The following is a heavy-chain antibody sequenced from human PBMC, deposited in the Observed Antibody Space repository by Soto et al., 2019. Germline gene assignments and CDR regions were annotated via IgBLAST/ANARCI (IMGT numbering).Heavy chain of an antibody. V-gene: IGHV3-23*01. CDR1: GFSFSNYG. Sequence: EVQLLGSGGGLVQPGGSLRVSCTASGFSFSNYGMSWVRQAPGNGLEWVSSISGSGGGIYYADSVRGRFTISRDNSKNTLYLQMKDLRVEDTAVYYCANNPSLIVVESFDPWGQGTLVTVSS. J-gene: IGHJ5*02. D-gene: IGHD2-15*01. CDR3: ANNPSLIVVESFDP. CDR2: ISGSGGGI.